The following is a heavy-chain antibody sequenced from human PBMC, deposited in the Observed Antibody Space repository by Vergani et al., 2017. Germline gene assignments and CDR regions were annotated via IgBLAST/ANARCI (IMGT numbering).Heavy chain of an antibody. CDR3: AKDKGANDRGSFDY. CDR1: GFTFDDYA. Sequence: EVHLVESGGGLVLPGRSLRLSCAASGFTFDDYAMHWVRQAPGKGLEWVSGISWNSDSIGYADSVKDRFTISRYNAKNSLHLQMNSLRTEDTALYYCAKDKGANDRGSFDYWGQGTLVTVSS. D-gene: IGHD3-10*02. V-gene: IGHV3-9*01. J-gene: IGHJ4*02. CDR2: ISWNSDSI.